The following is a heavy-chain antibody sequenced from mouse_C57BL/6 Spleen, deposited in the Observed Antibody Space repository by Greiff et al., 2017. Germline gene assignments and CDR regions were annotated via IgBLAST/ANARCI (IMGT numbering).Heavy chain of an antibody. CDR2: IRSKSNNYAT. Sequence: EVQLQQSGGGLVQPKGSLKLSCAASGFSFNTYAMNWVRQAPGKGLEWVARIRSKSNNYATYYADSVKDRFTISRDDSESMLYLQMNNLKTEDTAMYYCVRRLFAYWGQGTLVTVSA. V-gene: IGHV10-1*01. CDR3: VRRLFAY. CDR1: GFSFNTYA. J-gene: IGHJ3*01. D-gene: IGHD6-1*01.